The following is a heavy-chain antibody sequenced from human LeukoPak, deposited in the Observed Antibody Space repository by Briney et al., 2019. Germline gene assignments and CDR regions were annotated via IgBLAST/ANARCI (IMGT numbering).Heavy chain of an antibody. V-gene: IGHV4-4*07. D-gene: IGHD1-26*01. Sequence: SETLSLTCTVSGGSISSYYWSWIRQPAGKGLEWIGRIYTSGSTNYNPSLRSRITISVDTSKNQFSLKVNSVTAGDTAVYYCARDRSGNRWYPDAFDLWGQGTMVTVSS. CDR2: IYTSGST. J-gene: IGHJ3*01. CDR1: GGSISSYY. CDR3: ARDRSGNRWYPDAFDL.